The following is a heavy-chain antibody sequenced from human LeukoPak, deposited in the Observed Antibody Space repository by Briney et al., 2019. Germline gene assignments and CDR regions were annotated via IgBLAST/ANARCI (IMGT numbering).Heavy chain of an antibody. J-gene: IGHJ6*03. CDR2: ISSSSSYI. D-gene: IGHD3-22*01. V-gene: IGHV3-21*01. Sequence: PGGSLRLSCAASGFTFSSYSMNWVRQAPGKGLEWVSSISSSSSYIYYADSVKGRFTISRDNAKNSLYLQMNSLRAEDTAVYYCARSSGSVSYDSSGYDYYYYYYMDVWGKGTTVTISS. CDR1: GFTFSSYS. CDR3: ARSSGSVSYDSSGYDYYYYYYMDV.